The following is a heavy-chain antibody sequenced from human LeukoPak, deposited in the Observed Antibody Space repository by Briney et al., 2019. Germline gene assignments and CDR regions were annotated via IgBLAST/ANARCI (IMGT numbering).Heavy chain of an antibody. CDR1: GGSFSGYY. V-gene: IGHV4-34*01. CDR2: INHSGST. CDR3: ARALRTASGHGAMGR. Sequence: SETLSLTCAVYGGSFSGYYWSWIRQPPGKGLEWIGEINHSGSTNYNPSHKSRVTISVDTSKNQFSLKLSSVTAADTAVYYCARALRTASGHGAMGRWGQGTLVTVSS. J-gene: IGHJ4*02. D-gene: IGHD3-10*01.